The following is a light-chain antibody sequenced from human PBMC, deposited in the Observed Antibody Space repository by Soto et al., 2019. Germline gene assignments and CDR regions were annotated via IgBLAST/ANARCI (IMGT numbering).Light chain of an antibody. CDR2: VGTGGIVG. CDR1: SGYSNYK. Sequence: QLVLTQPPSAXAXXXXXXXXTCTLSSGYSNYKVDWYQQRPGKGPRFVMRVGTGGIVGSKGDGIPDRFSVLGSGLNRYLTIKNIQEEDESDYHCGADHGSGSNFVYVFGTGTKLTVL. V-gene: IGLV9-49*01. CDR3: GADHGSGSNFVYV. J-gene: IGLJ1*01.